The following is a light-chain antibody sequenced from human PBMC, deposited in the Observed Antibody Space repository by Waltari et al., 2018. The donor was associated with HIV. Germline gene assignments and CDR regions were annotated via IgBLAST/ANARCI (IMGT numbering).Light chain of an antibody. Sequence: QSALTQPRSVSGSPGQSVTISCTRTSSDVGGHDYVSWFQQHPGKAPKLLVYDVTQRPSGVPNRFSGSKSGSTASLTISGLQAEDQGDYYCCSYAGGSTLFGGGTKLTVL. V-gene: IGLV2-11*01. CDR2: DVT. CDR1: SSDVGGHDY. CDR3: CSYAGGSTL. J-gene: IGLJ2*01.